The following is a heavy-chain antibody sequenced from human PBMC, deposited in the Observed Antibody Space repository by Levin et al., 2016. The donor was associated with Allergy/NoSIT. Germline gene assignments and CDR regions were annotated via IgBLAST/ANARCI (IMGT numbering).Heavy chain of an antibody. CDR2: ISGSGGST. D-gene: IGHD2-2*01. V-gene: IGHV3-23*01. Sequence: GESLKISCAASGFTFSSYAMSWVRQAPGKGLEWVSAISGSGGSTYYADSVKGRFTISRDNSKNTLYLQMNSLRAEDTAVYYCAKGVGYCSSTSCYGIVDYWGQGTLVTVSS. CDR3: AKGVGYCSSTSCYGIVDY. CDR1: GFTFSSYA. J-gene: IGHJ4*02.